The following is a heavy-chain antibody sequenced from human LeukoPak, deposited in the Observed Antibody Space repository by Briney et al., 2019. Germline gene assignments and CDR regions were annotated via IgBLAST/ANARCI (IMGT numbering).Heavy chain of an antibody. J-gene: IGHJ4*02. CDR2: IYSGGST. Sequence: GGSLRLSCAASGFTVSSNYMSWVRQAPGKGLEWVSVIYSGGSTYYADSVKGRFTISRDNSKNTLYLQMNSLRAEDTAVYYCAKVDVSGYYYDLDYWGQGTLVPVSS. CDR3: AKVDVSGYYYDLDY. CDR1: GFTVSSNY. V-gene: IGHV3-53*01. D-gene: IGHD3-22*01.